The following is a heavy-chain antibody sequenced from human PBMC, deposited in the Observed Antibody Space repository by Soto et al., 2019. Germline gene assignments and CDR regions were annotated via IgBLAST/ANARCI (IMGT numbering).Heavy chain of an antibody. Sequence: SATLSLTCTVSGGSISSGGYYWSWIRQHPGKGLEWIGYIYYSGSTYYNPSLKSQVTISVDTSKNQFSLKLSSVTAADTAVYYCARRTIAAALDYWGQGTRVTVSS. J-gene: IGHJ4*02. V-gene: IGHV4-31*01. CDR3: ARRTIAAALDY. CDR1: GGSISSGGYY. D-gene: IGHD6-13*01. CDR2: IYYSGST.